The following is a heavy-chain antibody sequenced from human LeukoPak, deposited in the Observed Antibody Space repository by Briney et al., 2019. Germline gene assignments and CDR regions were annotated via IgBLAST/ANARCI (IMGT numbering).Heavy chain of an antibody. D-gene: IGHD4-17*01. CDR3: AKSSGIYGDRNAFDI. J-gene: IGHJ3*02. CDR2: ISGSGGSS. V-gene: IGHV3-23*01. Sequence: SGGSLRLSCAASGFTFSSYAMNWVRQAPGKGLEWVSSISGSGGSSYYADSVKGRFTISRDYSKNTLYLQMNSLRAEDTAVCYCAKSSGIYGDRNAFDIWGQGTMVTVSS. CDR1: GFTFSSYA.